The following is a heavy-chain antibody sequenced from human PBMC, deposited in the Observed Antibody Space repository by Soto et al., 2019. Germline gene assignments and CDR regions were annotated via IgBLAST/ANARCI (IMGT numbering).Heavy chain of an antibody. V-gene: IGHV1-69*12. D-gene: IGHD6-19*01. CDR2: IIPIFGTA. CDR3: ARAVAGGVYYYYGMDV. Sequence: QVQLVQSGAEVKKPGSSVKVSCKASGGTFSSYAINWVRQDPGQGLEWMGGIIPIFGTADYAQKFQGRVTITAYESTRTAYMELSSLRSEDTAVYYCARAVAGGVYYYYGMDVWGQGTTVTVSS. CDR1: GGTFSSYA. J-gene: IGHJ6*02.